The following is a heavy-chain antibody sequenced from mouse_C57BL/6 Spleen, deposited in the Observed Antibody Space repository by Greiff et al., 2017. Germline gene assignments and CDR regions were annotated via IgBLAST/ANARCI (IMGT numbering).Heavy chain of an antibody. J-gene: IGHJ3*01. CDR2: ISNGGGST. Sequence: EVQRVESGGGLVQPGGSLKLSCAASGFTFSDYYMYWVRQTPEKRLEWVAYISNGGGSTYYPDTVKGRFTISRDNAKNTLYLQMSRLKSEDTAMYYCASPHYSNYFAWFAYWGQGTLVTVSA. D-gene: IGHD2-5*01. CDR3: ASPHYSNYFAWFAY. CDR1: GFTFSDYY. V-gene: IGHV5-12*01.